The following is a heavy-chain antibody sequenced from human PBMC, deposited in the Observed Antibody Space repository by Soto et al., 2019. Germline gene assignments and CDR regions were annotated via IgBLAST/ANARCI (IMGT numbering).Heavy chain of an antibody. CDR3: MTSVTTHDY. D-gene: IGHD4-17*01. CDR2: IKQDGSQK. V-gene: IGHV3-7*01. J-gene: IGHJ4*02. Sequence: HPGGSLRLSCAASGFTLSSYWMNWVRLAPGKGLEWVANIKQDGSQKNYVDSVKGRFTISRDNAKNSLYLQMSSLRAEDTAVYYCMTSVTTHDYWGQGTLLTRLL. CDR1: GFTLSSYW.